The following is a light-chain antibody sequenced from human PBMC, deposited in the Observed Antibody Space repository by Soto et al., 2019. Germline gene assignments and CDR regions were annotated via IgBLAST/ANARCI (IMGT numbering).Light chain of an antibody. CDR3: QQHNSFSIT. Sequence: STIPASVGDRVTITCPASQSITRCLAWYQQKPGQAPKLLIYKASSLESGVPSRFSGSGSGTDFTLTISSLKHDDFATYDCQQHNSFSITFGQGTRLEI. J-gene: IGKJ5*01. V-gene: IGKV1-5*03. CDR1: QSITRC. CDR2: KAS.